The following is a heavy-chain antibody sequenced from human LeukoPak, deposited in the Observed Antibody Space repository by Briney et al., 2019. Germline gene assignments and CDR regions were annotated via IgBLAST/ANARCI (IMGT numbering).Heavy chain of an antibody. J-gene: IGHJ4*02. V-gene: IGHV3-23*01. CDR1: GFTFSSYS. D-gene: IGHD5-24*01. CDR3: AKDHIRRDGYSDFDY. Sequence: GGSLRLLCAASGFTFSSYSMSWVRQAPGKGLEWVSGISDSGTGTYYADSVKGRFTISRDNSKNTLFLQMNSLRAADTAVYYCAKDHIRRDGYSDFDYWGQGTLVTVSS. CDR2: ISDSGTGT.